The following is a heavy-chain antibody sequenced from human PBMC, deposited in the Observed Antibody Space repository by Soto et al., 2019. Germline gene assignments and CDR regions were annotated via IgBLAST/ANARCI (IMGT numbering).Heavy chain of an antibody. CDR3: AKAVRSDFWSGSADYYYGMDV. V-gene: IGHV3-23*01. Sequence: GGSLRLSCAASGFTFSSYAMSWVRQAPGKGLEWVSAISGSGGSTYYADSVKGRFTISRDNSKNTLYLQMNSLRAEDTAVYYCAKAVRSDFWSGSADYYYGMDVWGQGTTVTVSS. D-gene: IGHD3-3*01. CDR1: GFTFSSYA. J-gene: IGHJ6*02. CDR2: ISGSGGST.